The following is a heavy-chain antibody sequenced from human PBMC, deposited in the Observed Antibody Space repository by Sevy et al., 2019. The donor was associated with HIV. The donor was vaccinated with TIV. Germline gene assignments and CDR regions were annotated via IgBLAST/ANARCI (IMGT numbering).Heavy chain of an antibody. Sequence: GGSLRLSCAASRFTFNNFAIHWVRQAPGKGLEWVAVISYDGNNKYYADSVKGRFTISRDNSKNRLYLQMNSLRGEDTAVYYCARGRVTSHYFDYWGQGTLVTVSS. J-gene: IGHJ4*02. CDR3: ARGRVTSHYFDY. CDR1: RFTFNNFA. D-gene: IGHD2-21*02. V-gene: IGHV3-30*04. CDR2: ISYDGNNK.